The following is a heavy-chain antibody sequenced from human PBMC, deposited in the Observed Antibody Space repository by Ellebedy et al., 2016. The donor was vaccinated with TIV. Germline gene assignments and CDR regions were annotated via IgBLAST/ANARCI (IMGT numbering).Heavy chain of an antibody. Sequence: GESLKISXAASGFTFSGYAMTWVRQTPGKGLEWVSSISASGASTHYADSVKGRFTLSRDNSKNTLYLQMNSLRPEDTAVYYCARDYSSFTSYIDSWGQGTLVTVSS. CDR2: ISASGAST. CDR1: GFTFSGYA. CDR3: ARDYSSFTSYIDS. D-gene: IGHD6-6*01. J-gene: IGHJ4*02. V-gene: IGHV3-23*01.